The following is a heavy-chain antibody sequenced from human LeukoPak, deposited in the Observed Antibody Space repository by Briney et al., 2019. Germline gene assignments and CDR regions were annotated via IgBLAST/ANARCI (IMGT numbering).Heavy chain of an antibody. J-gene: IGHJ4*02. D-gene: IGHD2-8*01. V-gene: IGHV4-34*01. CDR3: ARGRPGYCTNGVCHRGNFDY. CDR2: INHSGGT. CDR1: GGSISSGGYS. Sequence: PSETLSLTCAVSGGSISSGGYSWSWIRQPPGKGLEWIGEINHSGGTNYNPSLKSRVTISVDTSKNQFSLKLSSVTAADTAVYYCARGRPGYCTNGVCHRGNFDYWGQGTLVTVSS.